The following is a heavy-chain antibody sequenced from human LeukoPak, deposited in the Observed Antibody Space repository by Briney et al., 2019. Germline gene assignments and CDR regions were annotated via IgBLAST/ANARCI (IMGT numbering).Heavy chain of an antibody. Sequence: GRSLRLSCAASGFTFSSYGMHWVRQAPGKGLEWVAVIWYDGSNKYYADSVKGRFTISRDNSKNTLYLQMNSLRAEDTAVYYCAKDSTYYDSSGYSSATNYFDYWGQGTLVTVSS. V-gene: IGHV3-33*06. J-gene: IGHJ4*02. CDR3: AKDSTYYDSSGYSSATNYFDY. CDR2: IWYDGSNK. D-gene: IGHD3-22*01. CDR1: GFTFSSYG.